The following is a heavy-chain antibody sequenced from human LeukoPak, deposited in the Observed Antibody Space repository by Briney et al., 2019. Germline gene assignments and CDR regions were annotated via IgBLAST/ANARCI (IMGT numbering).Heavy chain of an antibody. J-gene: IGHJ4*02. V-gene: IGHV1-18*01. D-gene: IGHD6-13*01. CDR3: ARIAAAATNFDY. Sequence: GASVKVSCKASGYTCTSYGISWVRQAPGQGLEWMGWISAYNGNTNYAQKLQGRVTMTTDTSTRAYMELRSLRSDDTAVYYCARIAAAATNFDYWGQGTLVTVSS. CDR1: GYTCTSYG. CDR2: ISAYNGNT.